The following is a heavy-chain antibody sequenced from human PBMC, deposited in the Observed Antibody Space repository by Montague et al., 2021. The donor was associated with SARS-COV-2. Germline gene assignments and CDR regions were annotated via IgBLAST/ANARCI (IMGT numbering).Heavy chain of an antibody. CDR3: ASGHLSVSMIVVVFTSASYYFDY. J-gene: IGHJ4*02. V-gene: IGHV4-34*01. D-gene: IGHD3-22*01. CDR2: IKQSGGT. Sequence: SETLSLTCGVYGGSFGDDHWSWIRQPPGKGLEWIGDIKQSGGTNYNPSLKSRVTISVDTSRNQFSLKLTSVTAADTAVYFCASGHLSVSMIVVVFTSASYYFDYWGQGALVTVSS. CDR1: GGSFGDDH.